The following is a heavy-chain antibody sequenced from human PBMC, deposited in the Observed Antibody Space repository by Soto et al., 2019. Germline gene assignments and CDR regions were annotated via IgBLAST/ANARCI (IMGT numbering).Heavy chain of an antibody. CDR3: AKDPSSGTSHYFDA. V-gene: IGHV3-23*01. J-gene: IGHJ4*02. D-gene: IGHD1-26*01. Sequence: PGGSLRLSCAASGFTFSSFAMSWVRQAPGKGLEWVSGISGNGGSTFYADSVRGRFTISRENSNNMLHLQMNGLRAEDTALYYCAKDPSSGTSHYFDAWRQGSLVTVSS. CDR1: GFTFSSFA. CDR2: ISGNGGST.